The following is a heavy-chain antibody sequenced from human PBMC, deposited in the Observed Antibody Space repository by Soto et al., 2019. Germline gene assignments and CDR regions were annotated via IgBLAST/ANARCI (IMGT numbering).Heavy chain of an antibody. Sequence: SETLSLTCTVSGGSISGSSYYWGWIRQPPGKGLEWIGSIYYSGSTYYNPSLKSRVTISVDTSKNQFSLKLSSVTAADTAVYYCARHPRLRSSWCLFDPWGQGTLVTVSS. CDR1: GGSISGSSYY. V-gene: IGHV4-39*01. CDR2: IYYSGST. CDR3: ARHPRLRSSWCLFDP. J-gene: IGHJ5*02. D-gene: IGHD6-13*01.